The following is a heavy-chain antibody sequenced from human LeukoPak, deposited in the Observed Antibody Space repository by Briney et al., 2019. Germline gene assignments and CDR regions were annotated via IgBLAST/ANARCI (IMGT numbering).Heavy chain of an antibody. CDR2: ISYGGSNK. CDR3: ARDLGYSYGYFDY. CDR1: GFTFSSYA. D-gene: IGHD5-18*01. V-gene: IGHV3-30*04. J-gene: IGHJ4*02. Sequence: GGSLRLSCAASGFTFSSYAMHWVRRAPGKGLEWVAVISYGGSNKYYADSVKGRFTISRDNSKNTLYLQMNSLRAEDTAVYYCARDLGYSYGYFDYWGQGTLVTVSS.